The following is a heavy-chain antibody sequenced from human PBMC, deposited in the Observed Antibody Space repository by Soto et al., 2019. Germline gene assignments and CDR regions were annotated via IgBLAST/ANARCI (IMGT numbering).Heavy chain of an antibody. CDR2: ISGSGGNA. CDR3: XKEGAGFPGIYGMDV. J-gene: IGHJ6*02. CDR1: VFTFSTYA. V-gene: IGHV3-23*01. Sequence: PGGCMRLSCAASVFTFSTYAMSWVRQAPGKGLEWVSGISGSGGNAYDADSVKGRFSISRDNSKNTLFLQMNSLRVEDTALYFCXKEGAGFPGIYGMDVWGQGTTVTVSS. D-gene: IGHD6-19*01.